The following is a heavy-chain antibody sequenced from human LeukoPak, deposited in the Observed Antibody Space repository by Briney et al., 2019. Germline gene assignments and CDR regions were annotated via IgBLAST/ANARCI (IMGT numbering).Heavy chain of an antibody. V-gene: IGHV4-59*08. Sequence: PSETLSLTCAVYGGSFSGYYWSWIRQPPGKGLEWIGYIYYSGSTNYNPSLKSRVTISVDTSKNQFSLKLSSVTAADTAVYYCARASSSGWFDPWGQGTLVTVSS. CDR2: IYYSGST. CDR3: ARASSSGWFDP. CDR1: GGSFSGYY. D-gene: IGHD6-6*01. J-gene: IGHJ5*02.